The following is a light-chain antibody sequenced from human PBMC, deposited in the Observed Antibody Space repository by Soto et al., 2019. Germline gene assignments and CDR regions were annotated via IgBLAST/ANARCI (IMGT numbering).Light chain of an antibody. Sequence: EIVLTQSPGILSLSPGERATLSCRASQSVSNDFLAWYQQKPGQAPRLLIYQTSIRAAGIPARFSASGSGTDFTLTISSLQPEDFATYYCQQSYSTPLTFGGGTKVDIK. CDR2: QTS. V-gene: IGKV3D-20*02. CDR3: QQSYSTPLT. J-gene: IGKJ4*01. CDR1: QSVSNDF.